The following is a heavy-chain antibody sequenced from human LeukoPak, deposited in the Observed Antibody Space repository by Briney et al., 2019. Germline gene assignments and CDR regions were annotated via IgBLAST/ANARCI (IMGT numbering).Heavy chain of an antibody. CDR1: GFTFSSYS. D-gene: IGHD6-13*01. J-gene: IGHJ4*02. Sequence: SGGSLRLSCAASGFTFSSYSVNWVRQAPGKGLEWVSYISSSSSTIYYADSVKGRFTISRDNAKNSLYLQMNSLRAEDTAVYYCARDSRRQLVPVGFDYWGQGTLVTVSS. CDR3: ARDSRRQLVPVGFDY. CDR2: ISSSSSTI. V-gene: IGHV3-48*01.